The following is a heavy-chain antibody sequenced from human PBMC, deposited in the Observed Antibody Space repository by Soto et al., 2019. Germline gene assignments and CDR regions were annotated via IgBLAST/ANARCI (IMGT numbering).Heavy chain of an antibody. Sequence: QVQLQESGPGLVKPSETLSLTCTVSGGSVSSGSYYWSWIRQPPGKGLEWIGYIYYSGSTNYNHSLKSRVTISVDTSKNQFSLKLSSVTAADTAVYYCARDRGYYDSSGYDFDYWGQGTLVTVFS. J-gene: IGHJ4*02. CDR3: ARDRGYYDSSGYDFDY. CDR2: IYYSGST. CDR1: GGSVSSGSYY. V-gene: IGHV4-61*01. D-gene: IGHD3-22*01.